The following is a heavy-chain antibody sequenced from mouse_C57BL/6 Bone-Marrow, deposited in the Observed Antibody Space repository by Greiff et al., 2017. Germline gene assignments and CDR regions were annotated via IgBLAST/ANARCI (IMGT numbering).Heavy chain of an antibody. D-gene: IGHD2-2*01. V-gene: IGHV2-2*01. CDR1: GFSLTSYG. Sequence: QVQLQQSGPGLVQPSQSLSITCTVSGFSLTSYGVHWVRPSPGKGLEWLGVIWSGGSTDYNAAFISRLSISKDNSKSQVFFKMNSLQADDTAIYYCARNGGGGYDWFAYWGQGTLVTVSA. CDR2: IWSGGST. CDR3: ARNGGGGYDWFAY. J-gene: IGHJ3*01.